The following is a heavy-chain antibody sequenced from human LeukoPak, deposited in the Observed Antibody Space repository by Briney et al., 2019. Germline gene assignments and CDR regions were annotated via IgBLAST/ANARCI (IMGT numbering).Heavy chain of an antibody. CDR3: ARDKEVYYYASGSLGY. V-gene: IGHV3-7*03. CDR2: IKQDGSEK. CDR1: GFIFSSYG. J-gene: IGHJ4*02. D-gene: IGHD3-10*01. Sequence: GGSLRLSCVASGFIFSSYGMHWVRQAPGKGLEWVANIKQDGSEKYYVDSVKGRFTISRDNAKNSLYLQMNSLRAEDAAVYYCARDKEVYYYASGSLGYWGQGTLVTVSS.